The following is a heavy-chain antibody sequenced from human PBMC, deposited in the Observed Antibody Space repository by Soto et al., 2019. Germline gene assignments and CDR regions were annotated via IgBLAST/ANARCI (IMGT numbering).Heavy chain of an antibody. D-gene: IGHD6-6*01. CDR3: ARGHYGRKQLVSYNWFDP. CDR1: GGSLSGYY. V-gene: IGHV4-34*01. J-gene: IGHJ5*02. CDR2: INQSGST. Sequence: ASETLSLTCAVDGGSLSGYYWSWIRQPPGKGLEWIGEINQSGSTNYNPSLKSRVTISVDTSKNHFSLKLTSVTAADTAVYYCARGHYGRKQLVSYNWFDPWGQGALVTVSS.